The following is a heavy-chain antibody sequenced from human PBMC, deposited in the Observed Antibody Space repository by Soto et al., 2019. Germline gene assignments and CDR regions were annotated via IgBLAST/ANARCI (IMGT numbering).Heavy chain of an antibody. Sequence: GGSLRLSCAASGFIFSNYGMHWVREAPGKGLEWVADIWYDGSKKYYTDSVKGRFTISRDNSKDTLYLQMNGLRAEDTAVYYWARGGSTRYFDWSPGDGMDVWGQGATVTVSS. CDR3: ARGGSTRYFDWSPGDGMDV. CDR1: GFIFSNYG. V-gene: IGHV3-33*01. J-gene: IGHJ6*02. CDR2: IWYDGSKK. D-gene: IGHD3-9*01.